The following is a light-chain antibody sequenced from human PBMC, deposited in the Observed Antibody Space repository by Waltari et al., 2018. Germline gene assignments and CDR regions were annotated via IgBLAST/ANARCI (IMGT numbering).Light chain of an antibody. CDR3: QHYNNWPLT. CDR1: QSVSSN. V-gene: IGKV3-15*01. CDR2: GAS. Sequence: EIVMTQSPATLSVSSGERAPLSCRASQSVSSNLAWYHQKPGQAPRLLIYGASTRATGIPARFSGSGSGTEFTLTISSLQSEDFAVYYCQHYNNWPLTFGGGTKVEIK. J-gene: IGKJ4*01.